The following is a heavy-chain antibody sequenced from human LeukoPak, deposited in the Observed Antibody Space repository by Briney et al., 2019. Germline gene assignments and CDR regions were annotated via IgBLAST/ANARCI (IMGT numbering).Heavy chain of an antibody. CDR1: GYSYTSYW. D-gene: IGHD3-9*01. CDR3: ARGGAGYYSSSPTIFDY. J-gene: IGHJ4*02. V-gene: IGHV5-51*01. CDR2: IYPGDSDT. Sequence: HGESLKISCKGSGYSYTSYWIGWVRQMPGKGLEWMGIIYPGDSDTRYSPSFQGQVTISADKSISTAYLQWSSLKASDTAMYYCARGGAGYYSSSPTIFDYWGQGTLVTVSS.